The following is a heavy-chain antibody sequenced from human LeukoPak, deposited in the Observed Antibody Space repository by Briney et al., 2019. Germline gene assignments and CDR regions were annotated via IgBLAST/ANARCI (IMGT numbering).Heavy chain of an antibody. J-gene: IGHJ5*02. D-gene: IGHD1-26*01. Sequence: SVKVSCKASGGTFSSYAISWVRQAPGQGLEWMGGIIPIFGTANYAQKFQGRVTITADESTSTAYMELSSLRSEDTAVYYCAYSGSYYYWFDPWGQGTLVTVSS. CDR2: IIPIFGTA. CDR3: AYSGSYYYWFDP. V-gene: IGHV1-69*01. CDR1: GGTFSSYA.